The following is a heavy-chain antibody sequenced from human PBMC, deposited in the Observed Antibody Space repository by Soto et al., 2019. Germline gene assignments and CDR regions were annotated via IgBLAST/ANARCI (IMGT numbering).Heavy chain of an antibody. V-gene: IGHV3-11*01. CDR3: ARVPQIVVVVAVDY. J-gene: IGHJ4*02. Sequence: QVQLVESRGGLVKPGGSLRLSCVASGFTFSDYHMSWIRQVPGKGLEWVSYINSGGGPIYYADSVKGRFTISRDNAKNSLYLQMNSLRVEDTAVYYCARVPQIVVVVAVDYWGQGTLVTVSS. CDR2: INSGGGPI. D-gene: IGHD2-15*01. CDR1: GFTFSDYH.